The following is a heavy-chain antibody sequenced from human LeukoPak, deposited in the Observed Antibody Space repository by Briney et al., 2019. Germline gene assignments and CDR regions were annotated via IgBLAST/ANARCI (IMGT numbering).Heavy chain of an antibody. CDR1: GGSISTYY. V-gene: IGHV4-59*08. D-gene: IGHD6-25*01. CDR3: ARHYRGFGSFDY. Sequence: KPSETLSLTCTVSGGSISTYYWSWIRQPPGKGLEWIGYIYYTGSTNYNPSLKSRVTISLDTSKNQFSLDLSSVTAADTAVYYCARHYRGFGSFDYWGQGTLVTVSS. CDR2: IYYTGST. J-gene: IGHJ4*02.